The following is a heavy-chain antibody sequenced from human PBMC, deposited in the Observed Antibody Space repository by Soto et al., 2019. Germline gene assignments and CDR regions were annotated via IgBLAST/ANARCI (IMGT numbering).Heavy chain of an antibody. J-gene: IGHJ5*02. D-gene: IGHD2-21*01. CDR3: SGGGRPGQIDWFDP. V-gene: IGHV4-4*02. CDR1: GGSLSSCNW. CDR2: IYRYGST. Sequence: QVQLQESGPRLVKPSGTLSLTCAVYGGSLSSCNWWSWVRQPPGKGLEWIGEIYRYGSTSYNPSLKSRVPIAVDKAKNQISLTMTSLTAADPAVYFCSGGGRPGQIDWFDPWGQGILVTVSS.